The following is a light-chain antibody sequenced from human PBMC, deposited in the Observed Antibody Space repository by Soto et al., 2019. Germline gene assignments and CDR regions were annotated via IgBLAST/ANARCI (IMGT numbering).Light chain of an antibody. CDR3: QQYNNWPAMST. Sequence: EIVMTQSPDTLSVSPGERATLSCRASQNVGRNVAWYQQRPGQAPRLLIHGPSTRAADIPARFSGSVSRTEVTLTIESLQPEDFVIYYCQQYNNWPAMSTFGHGTKLEMK. CDR1: QNVGRN. V-gene: IGKV3-15*01. J-gene: IGKJ2*01. CDR2: GPS.